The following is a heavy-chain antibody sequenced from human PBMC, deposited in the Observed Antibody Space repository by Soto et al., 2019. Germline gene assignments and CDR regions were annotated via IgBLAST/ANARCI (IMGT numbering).Heavy chain of an antibody. V-gene: IGHV4-30-4*01. D-gene: IGHD2-21*01. Sequence: SETLSLTCTVSGGSISSGDYYWSWIRQPPGKGLEWIGYIYYSGTTYYNPSLKSRVTISVDTSKNQFSLKLSSVTAADTAVYYCAASCVACGGFNYYGMDVWGQGTTVTVSS. CDR1: GGSISSGDYY. J-gene: IGHJ6*02. CDR3: AASCVACGGFNYYGMDV. CDR2: IYYSGTT.